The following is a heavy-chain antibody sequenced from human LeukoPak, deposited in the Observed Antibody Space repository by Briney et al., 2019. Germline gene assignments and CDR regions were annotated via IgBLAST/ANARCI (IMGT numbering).Heavy chain of an antibody. CDR1: GGSISGYY. V-gene: IGHV4-59*01. Sequence: SETLSLTCTVSGGSISGYYWNWIRQPPGKGLEWIGYIYYSGSTNYNPSLKSRVTISVDTSKNQFSLKLSSVTAADTAVYYCARDLATAFDIWGQGTMVTVSS. J-gene: IGHJ3*02. CDR3: ARDLATAFDI. D-gene: IGHD5-12*01. CDR2: IYYSGST.